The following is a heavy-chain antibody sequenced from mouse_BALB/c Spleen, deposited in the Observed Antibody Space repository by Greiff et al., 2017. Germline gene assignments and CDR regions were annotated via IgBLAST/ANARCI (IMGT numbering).Heavy chain of an antibody. CDR1: GFNIKDYY. D-gene: IGHD3-1*01. V-gene: IGHV14-1*02. CDR3: DGSSYPFAY. Sequence: EVQLVESGAELVRPGALVKLSCKASGFNIKDYYMHWVKQRPEQGLEWIGWNDPENGNTISDPKVQGKASITADTSSNTAYLQLRSLTSEDTAVYYCDGSSYPFAYWGQGTLVTVSA. J-gene: IGHJ3*01. CDR2: NDPENGNT.